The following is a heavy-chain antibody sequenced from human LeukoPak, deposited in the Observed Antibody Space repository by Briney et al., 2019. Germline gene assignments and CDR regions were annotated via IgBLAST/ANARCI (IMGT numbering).Heavy chain of an antibody. Sequence: HSGRSLRLSCAASGFTFSSYAMSWVRQAPGKGLEWVSAISGSGGSTYYADSVKGRFTISRDNSKNTLYLQMNSLRAEDTAVYYCAKGLGVPAAILTYYYMDVWGKGTTVTVSS. CDR2: ISGSGGST. D-gene: IGHD2-2*02. CDR3: AKGLGVPAAILTYYYMDV. J-gene: IGHJ6*03. CDR1: GFTFSSYA. V-gene: IGHV3-23*01.